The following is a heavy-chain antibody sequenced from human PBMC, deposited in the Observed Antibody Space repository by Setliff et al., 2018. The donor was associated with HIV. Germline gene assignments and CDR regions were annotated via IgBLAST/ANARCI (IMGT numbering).Heavy chain of an antibody. CDR2: FYYNGDS. CDR1: GDSVNDRSYF. V-gene: IGHV4-39*01. CDR3: ASRVLGYCRSTSCLNWFDP. J-gene: IGHJ5*02. Sequence: SETLSLTCTVSGDSVNDRSYFWGWIRQPPGKGLEWIGTFYYNGDSRYNPSLKSRVTISVDTSKNQVSLKLSSVAAADTAVYYCASRVLGYCRSTSCLNWFDPWGQGTLVTVSS. D-gene: IGHD2-2*01.